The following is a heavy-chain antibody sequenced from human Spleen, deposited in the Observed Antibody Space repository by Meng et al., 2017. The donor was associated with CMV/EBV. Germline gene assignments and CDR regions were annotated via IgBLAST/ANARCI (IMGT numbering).Heavy chain of an antibody. V-gene: IGHV3-7*01. Sequence: GGSLRLSCAASAFTFTDYWMSWVRQAPGKGLEWVANIKQDGSEKYYVDSVKGRFTISRDNARTSLYLQMNSLRPEDTAVYYCARAPGVGGTTGVYWGQGTLVTVSS. CDR1: AFTFTDYW. CDR3: ARAPGVGGTTGVY. D-gene: IGHD1-7*01. CDR2: IKQDGSEK. J-gene: IGHJ1*01.